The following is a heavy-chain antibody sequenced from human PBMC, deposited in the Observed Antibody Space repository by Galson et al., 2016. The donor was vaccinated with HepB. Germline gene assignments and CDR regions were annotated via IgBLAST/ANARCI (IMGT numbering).Heavy chain of an antibody. D-gene: IGHD7-27*01. V-gene: IGHV3-23*01. CDR3: AKAHPSPTATGGF. CDR2: ISSNGATT. J-gene: IGHJ4*02. Sequence: LRLSCAVSGFTFSDYAMSWVRQAPGKGLEWVSAISSNGATTYHADSVKGRFTISRDNSKSTLYLQMNSLRVEDTAVYYCAKAHPSPTATGGFWGQGTPVIVSS. CDR1: GFTFSDYA.